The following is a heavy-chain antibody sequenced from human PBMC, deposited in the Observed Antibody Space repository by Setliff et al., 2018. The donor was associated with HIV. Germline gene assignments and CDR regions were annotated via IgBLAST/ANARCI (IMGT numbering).Heavy chain of an antibody. CDR3: AIETAPAQYYGSGSYRLHAFDA. V-gene: IGHV1-69*13. D-gene: IGHD3-10*01. J-gene: IGHJ3*01. CDR2: IIPLFGRA. CDR1: GGILSTYA. Sequence: SVKVSCKASGGILSTYATIWVRQAPGQGLEWLGGIIPLFGRASYAQKFQGRVTITADESTNTAYMELSSLRSGDTAVYYCAIETAPAQYYGSGSYRLHAFDAWGQGKMVTVSS.